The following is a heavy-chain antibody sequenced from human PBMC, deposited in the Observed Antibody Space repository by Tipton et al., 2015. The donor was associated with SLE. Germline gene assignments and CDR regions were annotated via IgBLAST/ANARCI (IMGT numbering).Heavy chain of an antibody. J-gene: IGHJ2*01. CDR3: ARSRADSGNYYAQEEYFDL. V-gene: IGHV4-34*01. Sequence: TLSLTCAVYDGSFSAYYWTWIRQPPGKGLEWIGEINHSGTTNNNPSLKSRVTMSVDTSKKQFSLKLNSVTAADTAVYYCARSRADSGNYYAQEEYFDLWGRGTLVIVSS. CDR2: INHSGTT. CDR1: DGSFSAYY. D-gene: IGHD1-26*01.